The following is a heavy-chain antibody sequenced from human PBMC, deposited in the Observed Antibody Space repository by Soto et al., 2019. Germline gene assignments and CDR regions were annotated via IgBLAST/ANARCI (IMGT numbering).Heavy chain of an antibody. CDR2: ISGSGDNT. CDR1: GFGGYA. D-gene: IGHD6-13*01. Sequence: EVQLLESGGGLVQPGGSLRLSCAGSGFGGYAMSWVRQAPGKGLEWVSGISGSGDNTNYADSVTGRFTISRDNSKNTLYLQLNSLRAEDTAVYYCAKGSRGYSSSWSDYWGQGTQVTVSS. J-gene: IGHJ4*02. V-gene: IGHV3-23*01. CDR3: AKGSRGYSSSWSDY.